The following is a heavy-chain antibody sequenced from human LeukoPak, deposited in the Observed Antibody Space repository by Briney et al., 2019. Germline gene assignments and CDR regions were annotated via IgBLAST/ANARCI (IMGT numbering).Heavy chain of an antibody. J-gene: IGHJ3*02. V-gene: IGHV3-21*01. CDR3: ARTGYSSASDAFDI. Sequence: GGSLRLSCAASGFTFSSYSMNWVRQAPGKGLEWVSSITNSRSYIYYADSAKGRFTISRDNAKSSLYLQINSLRAEDTAVYFCARTGYSSASDAFDIWGQGTLVTVSS. CDR1: GFTFSSYS. D-gene: IGHD6-25*01. CDR2: ITNSRSYI.